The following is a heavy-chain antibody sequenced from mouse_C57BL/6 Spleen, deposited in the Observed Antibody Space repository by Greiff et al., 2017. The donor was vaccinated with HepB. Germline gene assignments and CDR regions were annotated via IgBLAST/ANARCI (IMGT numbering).Heavy chain of an antibody. CDR2: ISSGSSTI. CDR3: ARPLTGTGAMDY. J-gene: IGHJ4*01. V-gene: IGHV5-17*01. D-gene: IGHD4-1*01. Sequence: DVMLVESGGGLVKPGGSLKLSCAASGFTFSDYGMHWVRQAPEKGLEWVAYISSGSSTIYYADTVKVRFTISRDNAKNTLFLQMTSLRSEDTAMYYCARPLTGTGAMDYWGQGTSVTVSS. CDR1: GFTFSDYG.